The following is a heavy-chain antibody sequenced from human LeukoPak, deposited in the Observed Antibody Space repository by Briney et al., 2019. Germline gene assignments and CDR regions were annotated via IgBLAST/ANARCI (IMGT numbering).Heavy chain of an antibody. J-gene: IGHJ4*02. CDR3: AKDRNRIFDY. Sequence: ETLSLTCAVSGGSISSSNWWSWVRQPPGKGLQWVSAISGSGGSTYYADSVKGRFTISRDNSKNTLYLQMNSLRAEDTAVYYCAKDRNRIFDYWGQGTLVTVSS. CDR2: ISGSGGST. CDR1: GGSISSSN. D-gene: IGHD1-14*01. V-gene: IGHV3-23*01.